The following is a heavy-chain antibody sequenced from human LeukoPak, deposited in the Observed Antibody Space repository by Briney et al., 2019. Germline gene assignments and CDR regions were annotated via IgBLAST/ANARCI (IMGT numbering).Heavy chain of an antibody. CDR3: ARVPIYSSGWYFAPYYFDY. Sequence: SQTLSLTCAISGDSVSSNSAAWNWIRQSPSRGLEWLGRTYYRSKWYNDYAVSVKSRITINPDTSKNQFSLQLNSVTPEDTAVYYCARVPIYSSGWYFAPYYFDYWGQGTLVTVSS. V-gene: IGHV6-1*01. CDR2: TYYRSKWYN. D-gene: IGHD6-19*01. J-gene: IGHJ4*02. CDR1: GDSVSSNSAA.